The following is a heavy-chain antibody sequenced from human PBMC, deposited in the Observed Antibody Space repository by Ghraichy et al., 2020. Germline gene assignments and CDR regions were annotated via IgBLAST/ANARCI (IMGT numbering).Heavy chain of an antibody. CDR1: GLRLTNTD. J-gene: IGHJ2*01. V-gene: IGHV3-13*01. Sequence: GGSLRLSCAASGLRLTNTDMHWVRQVPGKGLQWVSAIDTADVAYYEDSVKGRFTVSRQIARNSLYLQMNRLRVEDTAIYYCATDTYSTTDTYSGDFHWYFDLWGPGTQVTVSS. D-gene: IGHD4-11*01. CDR3: ATDTYSTTDTYSGDFHWYFDL. CDR2: IDTADVA.